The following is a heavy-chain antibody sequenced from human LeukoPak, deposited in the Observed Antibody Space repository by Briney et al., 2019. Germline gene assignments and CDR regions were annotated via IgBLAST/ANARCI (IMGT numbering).Heavy chain of an antibody. J-gene: IGHJ5*02. CDR2: IYYSGST. CDR3: ARGSWATGDWFDP. CDR1: GGSINNYY. Sequence: SETLSLTCTVSGGSINNYYWNWIRQPPGKGLEWIGYIYYSGSTNYNPSLKSRVTISVDTSKNQFSLKLSSVTAADTAVYYCARGSWATGDWFDPWGQGTLVTVSS. V-gene: IGHV4-59*01. D-gene: IGHD7-27*01.